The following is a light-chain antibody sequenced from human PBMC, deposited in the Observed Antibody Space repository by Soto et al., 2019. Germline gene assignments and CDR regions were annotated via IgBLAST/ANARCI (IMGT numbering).Light chain of an antibody. CDR1: QSISRY. CDR3: QQLNSFPPE. V-gene: IGKV1-9*01. CDR2: AAT. J-gene: IGKJ1*01. Sequence: HLTQSPSSLSASIGDRVTITCRATQSISRYLAWYQQKPGAAPKLLIYAATTLQSGVPSRFSGGASGTEFTLTVTSLQSDDFATYYCQQLNSFPPEFGQGTKVDIK.